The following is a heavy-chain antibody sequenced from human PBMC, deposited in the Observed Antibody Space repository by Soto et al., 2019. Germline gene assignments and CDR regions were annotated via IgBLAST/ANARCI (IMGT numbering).Heavy chain of an antibody. D-gene: IGHD3-22*01. CDR1: GFTFSSYA. J-gene: IGHJ3*01. Sequence: GGSVRLSCAASGFTFSSYAMTWVRQAPGKGLEWGSIISGSRDNTYDTDCVNGRVTISIDNSRDTLYLQMNSLRAEDTDMYYCGKDLAPYYFESSGYLISVGAFERWGQGTMVTVSS. V-gene: IGHV3-23*01. CDR2: ISGSRDNT. CDR3: GKDLAPYYFESSGYLISVGAFER.